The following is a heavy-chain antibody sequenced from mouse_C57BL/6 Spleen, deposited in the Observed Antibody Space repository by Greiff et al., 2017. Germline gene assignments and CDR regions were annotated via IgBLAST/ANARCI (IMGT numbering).Heavy chain of an antibody. Sequence: EVQLQQSGPELVKPGASVKMSCKASGYTFTDYNMSWVKQRHGKSLEWIGYINPNNGGTSYNQKFKGKATLTGTKSSSTAYMELRSLTSEDSAVYDCASWHDGYYFDYWGQGTTLTVYS. D-gene: IGHD2-3*01. V-gene: IGHV1-22*01. CDR3: ASWHDGYYFDY. J-gene: IGHJ2*01. CDR2: INPNNGGT. CDR1: GYTFTDYN.